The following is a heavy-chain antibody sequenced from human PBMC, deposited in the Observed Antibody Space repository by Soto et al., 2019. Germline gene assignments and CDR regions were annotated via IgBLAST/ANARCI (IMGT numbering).Heavy chain of an antibody. Sequence: SETLSLTCTVCGGSISTYYWSWIRRPPGKGLEWIGYIIYSGSTNYSPPLKSRVTISIDKSKNQFSLKLSSVTAADTAVYYCARDGARAEGAFDYWGQGTLVTVSS. CDR2: IIYSGST. V-gene: IGHV4-59*01. J-gene: IGHJ4*02. CDR1: GGSISTYY. D-gene: IGHD3-16*01. CDR3: ARDGARAEGAFDY.